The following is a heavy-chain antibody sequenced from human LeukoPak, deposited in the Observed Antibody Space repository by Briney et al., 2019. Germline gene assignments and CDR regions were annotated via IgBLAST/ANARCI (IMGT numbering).Heavy chain of an antibody. V-gene: IGHV3-21*01. CDR2: ISSSSSYI. CDR3: ARAGASNEFDY. Sequence: GGSLRLSRAASGFTFSSYIMNWVRQAPGKGLEWVSSISSSSSYIYYADSVKGRFTISRDNAKNTLYLQMSSLRVEDTAVYYCARAGASNEFDYWGQGTLVTVSS. CDR1: GFTFSSYI. J-gene: IGHJ4*02. D-gene: IGHD2-8*01.